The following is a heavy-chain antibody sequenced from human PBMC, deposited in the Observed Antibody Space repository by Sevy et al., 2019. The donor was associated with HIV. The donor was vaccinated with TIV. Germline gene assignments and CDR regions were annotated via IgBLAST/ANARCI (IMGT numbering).Heavy chain of an antibody. CDR3: ALERLSSDVAEYFQN. Sequence: GGSLRLSCATSGFTFSSYCMHWVRQAPGKGLEWVATISYDGSNKHYADSVKGRFTISRDNFKNSLSLQMNSLRAEDTAMYYCALERLSSDVAEYFQNWGQGTLVTVSS. V-gene: IGHV3-30-3*01. CDR1: GFTFSSYC. D-gene: IGHD1-1*01. J-gene: IGHJ1*01. CDR2: ISYDGSNK.